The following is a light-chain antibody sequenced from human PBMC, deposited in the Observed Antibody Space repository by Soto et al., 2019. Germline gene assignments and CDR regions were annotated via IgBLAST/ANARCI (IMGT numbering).Light chain of an antibody. CDR1: SSDIGRYKY. V-gene: IGLV2-14*01. Sequence: QSVLTQPASVSGSPGQSITISCTGTSSDIGRYKYVSWYQQHPGKVPKLMIYGVSNRPSGVSSRFSGSKSGNTASLTISGLQAEDEADYYCSSYTTSTARVFGGGTKVTVL. CDR2: GVS. CDR3: SSYTTSTARV. J-gene: IGLJ3*02.